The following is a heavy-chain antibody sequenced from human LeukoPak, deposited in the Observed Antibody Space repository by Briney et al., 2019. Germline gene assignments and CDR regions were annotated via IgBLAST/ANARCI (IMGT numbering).Heavy chain of an antibody. J-gene: IGHJ4*02. V-gene: IGHV1-8*01. D-gene: IGHD3-9*01. CDR2: MNPNSGNT. CDR3: ARGLSVYYDILTYLDY. Sequence: ASVKVSCKASGYTFTSYDINWVRQATGQGLEWMGWMNPNSGNTGYAQKFQGRVTLTRNTSISTAYMELSSLRSEDTAVYYCARGLSVYYDILTYLDYWGQGTLVTVSS. CDR1: GYTFTSYD.